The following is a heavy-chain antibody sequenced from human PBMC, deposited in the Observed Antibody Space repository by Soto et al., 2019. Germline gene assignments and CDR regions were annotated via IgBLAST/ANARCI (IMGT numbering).Heavy chain of an antibody. V-gene: IGHV3-23*01. CDR2: ISVSGDST. CDR1: GFTFSSYA. Sequence: EVQLLESGGGLVQSGGSLRLSCAASGFTFSSYAMSWVRQAPGKGLEWVSAISVSGDSTYYADSVKGRFTVSRDNSKNTLYLQMNSLRAEDTAVYYCAKVGSGWTFYYFDYWGQGTLVTVSS. CDR3: AKVGSGWTFYYFDY. D-gene: IGHD6-19*01. J-gene: IGHJ4*02.